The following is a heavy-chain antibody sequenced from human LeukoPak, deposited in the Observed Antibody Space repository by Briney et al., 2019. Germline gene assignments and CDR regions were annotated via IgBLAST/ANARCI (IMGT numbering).Heavy chain of an antibody. V-gene: IGHV1-69*05. J-gene: IGHJ3*02. CDR3: ARDAGWLQNDAFDI. CDR1: GYTFTHYG. Sequence: GASVKVSCKASGYTFTHYGITWVRQAPGQGLEWMGGIIPIFGTANYAQKLQGRVTITTDESTSTAYMELSSLRSEDTAVYYCARDAGWLQNDAFDIWGQGTMVTASS. D-gene: IGHD5-24*01. CDR2: IIPIFGTA.